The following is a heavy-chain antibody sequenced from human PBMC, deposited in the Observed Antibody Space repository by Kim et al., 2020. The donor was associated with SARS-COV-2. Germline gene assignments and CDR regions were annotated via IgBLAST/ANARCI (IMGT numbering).Heavy chain of an antibody. J-gene: IGHJ4*02. Sequence: AVSVKSRITINPATSKNQFSLQLNSVTPEDTAVYYCARGNGIAVAGNFDYWGQGTLVTVSS. CDR3: ARGNGIAVAGNFDY. V-gene: IGHV6-1*01. D-gene: IGHD6-19*01.